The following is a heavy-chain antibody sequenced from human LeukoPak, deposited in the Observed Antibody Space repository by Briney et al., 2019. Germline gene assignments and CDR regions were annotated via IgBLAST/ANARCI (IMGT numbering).Heavy chain of an antibody. CDR2: IKQDGSEK. J-gene: IGHJ6*03. V-gene: IGHV3-7*01. CDR1: GFTFSSYW. Sequence: GGSLRLSCAASGFTFSSYWMSWVRQAPGKGLEWVANIKQDGSEKCYVDSVKGRFTISRDNAKNSLYLQMNSLRAEDTAVYYCARVGYCSSTSCYTSYYYYYYYMDVWGKGTTVTVSS. D-gene: IGHD2-2*02. CDR3: ARVGYCSSTSCYTSYYYYYYYMDV.